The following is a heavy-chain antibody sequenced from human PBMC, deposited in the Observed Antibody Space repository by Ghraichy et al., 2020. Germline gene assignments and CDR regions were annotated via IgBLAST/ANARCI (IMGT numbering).Heavy chain of an antibody. CDR1: GFTVSSNY. CDR3: ARGAYDSSGYYVYYYYYMDV. D-gene: IGHD3-22*01. Sequence: LSLTCAASGFTVSSNYMSWVRQAPGKGLEWVSVIYSGGSTYYADSAKGRFTISRDNSKNTLYLQMNSLRAEDTAVYYCARGAYDSSGYYVYYYYYMDVWGKGTTVTVSS. CDR2: IYSGGST. V-gene: IGHV3-53*01. J-gene: IGHJ6*03.